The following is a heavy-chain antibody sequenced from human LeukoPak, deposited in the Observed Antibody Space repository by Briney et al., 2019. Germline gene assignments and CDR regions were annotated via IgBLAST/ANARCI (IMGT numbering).Heavy chain of an antibody. D-gene: IGHD2-2*01. CDR1: GGTFSSYA. J-gene: IGHJ3*02. V-gene: IGHV1-69*05. Sequence: ASVKVSCKASGGTFSSYAISWVRQAPGQGLEWTGGIIPIFGTANYAQKFQGRVTITTDESTSTAYMELSSLRSEDTAVYYCARGRSTSCYLCAFDIWGQGTMVTVSS. CDR3: ARGRSTSCYLCAFDI. CDR2: IIPIFGTA.